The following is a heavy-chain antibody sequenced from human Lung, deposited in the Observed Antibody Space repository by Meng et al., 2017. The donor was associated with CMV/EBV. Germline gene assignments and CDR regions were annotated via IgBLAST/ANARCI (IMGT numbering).Heavy chain of an antibody. Sequence: FTCSNYAMAWVGQAPGQGLEWLSTIGFGGGHSYYADSVRGRFTISRDDSKSTLFLQMNSLRAEDTAIYYCARDDFPFDTSAKDAFNVWGQGTMVTVSS. CDR1: FTCSNYA. V-gene: IGHV3-23*01. J-gene: IGHJ3*01. CDR2: IGFGGGHS. CDR3: ARDDFPFDTSAKDAFNV. D-gene: IGHD3-9*01.